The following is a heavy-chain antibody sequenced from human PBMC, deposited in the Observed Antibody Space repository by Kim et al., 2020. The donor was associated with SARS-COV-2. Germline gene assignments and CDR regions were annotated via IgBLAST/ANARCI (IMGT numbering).Heavy chain of an antibody. D-gene: IGHD1-20*01. J-gene: IGHJ4*02. CDR3: AADSSGITGTMKF. CDR2: IVVGSGNT. V-gene: IGHV1-58*01. Sequence: SVKVSCKASGFTFTSSAVQWVRQARGQRLEWIGWIVVGSGNTNYAQKFQERVTITRDMSTSTAYMELSSLRSEDTAVYYCAADSSGITGTMKFWGQGTLVTVSS. CDR1: GFTFTSSA.